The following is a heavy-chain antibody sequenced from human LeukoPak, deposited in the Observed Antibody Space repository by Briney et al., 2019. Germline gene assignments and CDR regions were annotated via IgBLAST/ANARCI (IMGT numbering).Heavy chain of an antibody. CDR1: GGSFSGYY. J-gene: IGHJ4*02. Sequence: SETLSLTCADYGGSFSGYYWSWIRQPPGKGLEWIGEINHSGSTNYNPSLKSRVTISVDTSKNQFSLKLSSVTAADTAVYYCARGKTFFYFDYWGQGTLVTVSS. V-gene: IGHV4-34*01. CDR2: INHSGST. CDR3: ARGKTFFYFDY.